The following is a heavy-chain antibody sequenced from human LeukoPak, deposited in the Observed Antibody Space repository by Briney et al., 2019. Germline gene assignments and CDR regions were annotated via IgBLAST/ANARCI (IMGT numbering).Heavy chain of an antibody. J-gene: IGHJ4*02. CDR3: ARDPGWVQLWLLDY. D-gene: IGHD5-18*01. CDR1: GYTFTGYY. V-gene: IGHV1-2*02. CDR2: INPNSGGT. Sequence: ASMKVSCKASGYTFTGYYMHWVRQAPGQGLESMGWINPNSGGTNYAQKFQGRVTMTRDASISTAYMELSRLRSDDTAVYYCARDPGWVQLWLLDYWGQGTLVTVSS.